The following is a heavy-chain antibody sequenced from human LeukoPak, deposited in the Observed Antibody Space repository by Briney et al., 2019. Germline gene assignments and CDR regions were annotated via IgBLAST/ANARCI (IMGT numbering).Heavy chain of an antibody. CDR2: IYYSGGT. CDR3: AAGGYYDNSGTDY. V-gene: IGHV4-59*03. D-gene: IGHD3-22*01. CDR1: GGSISGYY. Sequence: PSETLSLTCTVSGGSISGYYWSWIRQPPGKGLEWIGYIYYSGGTNYNPSLKSRVTISVDTSKNQFSLKLTSVTAADTAVYYCAAGGYYDNSGTDYWGQGTLVTVSS. J-gene: IGHJ4*02.